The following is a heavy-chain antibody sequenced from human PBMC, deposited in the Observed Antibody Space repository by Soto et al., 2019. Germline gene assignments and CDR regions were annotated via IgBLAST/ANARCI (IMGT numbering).Heavy chain of an antibody. J-gene: IGHJ4*02. Sequence: PGGSLRLSCAASGFTFSTYTMNWVRQAPGQGLEWVSCISAKSKYIYYANSVQGRFTISRDDAQNSLILQLSSLRAEDTAVYYCARGSGYSSGWYSWRSLETSLNQNYYFDYWGQGTLVTVSS. CDR3: ARGSGYSSGWYSWRSLETSLNQNYYFDY. D-gene: IGHD6-19*01. CDR2: ISAKSKYI. V-gene: IGHV3-21*01. CDR1: GFTFSTYT.